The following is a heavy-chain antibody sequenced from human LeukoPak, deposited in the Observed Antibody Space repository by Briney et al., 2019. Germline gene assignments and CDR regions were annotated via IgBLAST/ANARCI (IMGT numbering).Heavy chain of an antibody. CDR2: IIPIFGTA. D-gene: IGHD3-22*01. CDR3: ASGWWDYDSSGYYY. V-gene: IGHV1-69*13. Sequence: ASVKVSCKASGGTFSSYAISWVRQAPGQGLEWMGGIIPIFGTANYAQKFQGRVTITADESTSTAYMEPSSLRSEDTAVYYCASGWWDYDSSGYYYWGQGTLVTVSS. J-gene: IGHJ4*02. CDR1: GGTFSSYA.